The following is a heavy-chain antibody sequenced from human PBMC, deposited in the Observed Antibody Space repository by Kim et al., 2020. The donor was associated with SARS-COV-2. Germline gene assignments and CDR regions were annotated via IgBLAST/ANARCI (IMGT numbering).Heavy chain of an antibody. D-gene: IGHD1-26*01. J-gene: IGHJ4*02. Sequence: GGSLRLSCAASGFTFSSYAMSWVRQAPGKGLEWVSGISGSGGSKSYADSVRGRFSISRDNSKNTLYLQMNGLRAEDTAVYYFAKLITYSGSYYENYWGQGTLVTVS. V-gene: IGHV3-23*01. CDR1: GFTFSSYA. CDR3: AKLITYSGSYYENY. CDR2: ISGSGGSK.